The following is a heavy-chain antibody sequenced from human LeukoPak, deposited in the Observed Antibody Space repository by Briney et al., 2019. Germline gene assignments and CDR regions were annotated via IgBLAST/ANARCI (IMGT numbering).Heavy chain of an antibody. D-gene: IGHD6-13*01. V-gene: IGHV1-69*13. CDR2: IIPIFGTA. Sequence: SVKVSCKASGGTFSSYAISWVRQAPGQGLEWMGGIIPIFGTANYAQKFQGRVTITADESTSTAYMELSSLRSEDTAVYYCARKYSSSYDAFDIWGQGTMVTVSS. CDR3: ARKYSSSYDAFDI. J-gene: IGHJ3*02. CDR1: GGTFSSYA.